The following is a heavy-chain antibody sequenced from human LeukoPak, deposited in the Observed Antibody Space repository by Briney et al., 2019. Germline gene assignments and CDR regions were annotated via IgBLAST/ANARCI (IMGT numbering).Heavy chain of an antibody. D-gene: IGHD6-13*01. CDR2: ISPHNGNT. J-gene: IGHJ6*02. V-gene: IGHV1-18*01. Sequence: ALVKVSCKASGYTFTSYGISWVRQAPGQGLEWMGWISPHNGNTNYAQKLQGRVTMTTDTSTSTAHMELRSLRSDDTAVYFCARAPLSSSSSGKVYYYYYGMDVWGQGTTVTVSS. CDR1: GYTFTSYG. CDR3: ARAPLSSSSSGKVYYYYYGMDV.